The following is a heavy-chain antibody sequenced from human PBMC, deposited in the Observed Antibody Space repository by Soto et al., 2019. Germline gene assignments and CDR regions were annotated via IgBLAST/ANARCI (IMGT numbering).Heavy chain of an antibody. V-gene: IGHV2-70*11. Sequence: SGPTLVNPTQTLTLTCTFSGFSLSTSGMSVSWIRQPPGKALEWLARIDWDYDKYYSTSLRTRLTISKDTSKNQVVLTMTNMDPVDTATYYCARDWVRGIINYYDYWGQGILVTVSS. J-gene: IGHJ4*02. CDR3: ARDWVRGIINYYDY. CDR2: IDWDYDK. D-gene: IGHD3-10*01. CDR1: GFSLSTSGMS.